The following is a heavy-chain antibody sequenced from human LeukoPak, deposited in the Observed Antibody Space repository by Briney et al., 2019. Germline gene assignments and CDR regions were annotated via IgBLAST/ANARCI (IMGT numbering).Heavy chain of an antibody. Sequence: PSETLSLTCTVSGGSISSYYWSWIRQPPGKGLEWIGYIYYSGSTNYNPSLKSRVTISVDTSKNQFSLKLSSVTAADTAVYYCASGRFGYSSSSDDWGQGTLVTVSS. V-gene: IGHV4-59*01. CDR1: GGSISSYY. CDR2: IYYSGST. CDR3: ASGRFGYSSSSDD. J-gene: IGHJ4*02. D-gene: IGHD6-6*01.